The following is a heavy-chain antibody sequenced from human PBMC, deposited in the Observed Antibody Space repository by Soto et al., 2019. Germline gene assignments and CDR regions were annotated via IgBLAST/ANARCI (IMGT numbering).Heavy chain of an antibody. CDR1: GFTFDDYA. CDR3: VAHFDISTGQSFDY. D-gene: IGHD3-9*01. J-gene: IGHJ4*02. V-gene: IGHV3-9*01. CDR2: ISWNSGSI. Sequence: EVQLEESGGGLVQPGRSLRLSCAASGFTFDDYAMHWVRQVPGKGLEWVSGISWNSGSIGYADSVKGRFTISRDNAKNSLYLQMNNLRAEDAGLYYWVAHFDISTGQSFDYWGQGTLVTVS.